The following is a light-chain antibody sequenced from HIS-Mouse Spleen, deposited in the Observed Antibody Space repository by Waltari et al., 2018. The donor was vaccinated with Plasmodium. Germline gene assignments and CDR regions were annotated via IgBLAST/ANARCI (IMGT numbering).Light chain of an antibody. J-gene: IGKJ3*01. CDR3: QQYNNWSFT. CDR2: GAS. Sequence: EIVLPQSPATLSVSPGERATLSCRASQSVSSNFAWYQQKPGQAPRLLIYGASTRATGIPARFSGSGSGTEFTLTISSLQSEDFAVYYCQQYNNWSFTFGPGTKVDIK. V-gene: IGKV3-15*01. CDR1: QSVSSN.